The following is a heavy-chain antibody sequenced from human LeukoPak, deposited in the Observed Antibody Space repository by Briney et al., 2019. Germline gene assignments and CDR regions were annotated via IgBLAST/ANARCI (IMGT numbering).Heavy chain of an antibody. Sequence: PGGSLRLSCAASGFTFSDYYMSWIRQAPGKGLEWVSYISSSGSTIYYADSVKGRFTISRDNAKNSLYLQMNSLRAEDTAVYYCAQGEAVAGYYYYGMDVWGQGTTVTVSS. CDR3: AQGEAVAGYYYYGMDV. V-gene: IGHV3-11*01. CDR2: ISSSGSTI. CDR1: GFTFSDYY. J-gene: IGHJ6*02. D-gene: IGHD6-19*01.